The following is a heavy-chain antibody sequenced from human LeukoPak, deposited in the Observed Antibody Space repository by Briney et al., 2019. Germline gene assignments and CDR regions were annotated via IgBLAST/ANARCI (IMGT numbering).Heavy chain of an antibody. D-gene: IGHD3-9*01. Sequence: GGSLRLSCAASGFTFSNYAMSWVRQTPGKGLEWVSAITGSGGNTYYADSVKGRFTISRDNSKNTVFLQMNSLRAEDTAVYYCAKWGDYDVLTGYYVSDYWGQGTLVTVSS. J-gene: IGHJ4*02. CDR2: ITGSGGNT. CDR1: GFTFSNYA. CDR3: AKWGDYDVLTGYYVSDY. V-gene: IGHV3-23*01.